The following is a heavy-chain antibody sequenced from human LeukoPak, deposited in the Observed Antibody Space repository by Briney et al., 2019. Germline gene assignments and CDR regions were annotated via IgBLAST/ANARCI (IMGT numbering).Heavy chain of an antibody. CDR3: VSSSYGGNRLAGYFDY. D-gene: IGHD4-23*01. Sequence: GGSLRLSCAASGFTFRSHGMHWVRQAPGKGLEWVTFIGYDGSKKYFADSVKGRFTISRDNSKNTLYLEMNSLRAEDTAVYYCVSSSYGGNRLAGYFDYWGQGTLVTVSS. J-gene: IGHJ4*02. V-gene: IGHV3-30*02. CDR2: IGYDGSKK. CDR1: GFTFRSHG.